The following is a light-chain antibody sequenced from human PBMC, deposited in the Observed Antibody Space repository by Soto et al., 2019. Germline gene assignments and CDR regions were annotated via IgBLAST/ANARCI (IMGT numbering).Light chain of an antibody. V-gene: IGKV3-15*01. CDR3: QHYYKWPLT. Sequence: IVNTKSSATLPVAPGYSSSRSPWASQSVINNLAWYQQKPGQAPRLLIYDASTRATGIPARLSGSGSGTEFTLSICSLESQDFAVYCCQHYYKWPLTFGGGTKVDIK. J-gene: IGKJ4*01. CDR1: QSVINN. CDR2: DAS.